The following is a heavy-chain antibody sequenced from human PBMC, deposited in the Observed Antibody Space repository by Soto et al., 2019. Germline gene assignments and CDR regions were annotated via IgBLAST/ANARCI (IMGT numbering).Heavy chain of an antibody. CDR2: ISAYNGNT. CDR3: ARPDVWFGEIPHAFDL. J-gene: IGHJ3*01. D-gene: IGHD3-10*01. V-gene: IGHV1-18*04. CDR1: GYTFTSYG. Sequence: QVQLVHSGAEVKKPGASVKVSCKASGYTFTSYGISWVRQAPGQGLEWMGWISAYNGNTNYAQKFQGRVNMTTDTPTSTVFMELRSLRSDDTAVYYCARPDVWFGEIPHAFDLWGQGTMVTVSS.